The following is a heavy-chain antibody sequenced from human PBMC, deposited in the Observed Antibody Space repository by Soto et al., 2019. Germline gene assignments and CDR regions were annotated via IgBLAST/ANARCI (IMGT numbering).Heavy chain of an antibody. D-gene: IGHD1-26*01. Sequence: GGSLRLSCAASGFTFSSYAMHWVRQAPGKGLEWVAVISYDGSNKYYADSVKGRFTISRDNSKNTLYLQMNSLRAEDTAVYYCARDQGERRGSYYWDYYYYGMDVWGQGTTVTVSS. CDR2: ISYDGSNK. J-gene: IGHJ6*02. CDR1: GFTFSSYA. V-gene: IGHV3-30-3*01. CDR3: ARDQGERRGSYYWDYYYYGMDV.